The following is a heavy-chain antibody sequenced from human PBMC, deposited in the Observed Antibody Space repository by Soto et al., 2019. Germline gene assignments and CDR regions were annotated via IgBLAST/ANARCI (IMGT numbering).Heavy chain of an antibody. CDR1: GYSFTSYW. Sequence: PGESLKISCKGSGYSFTSYWIGWVRQMPGKGLEWMGIIYPGDSDTRYSPSFQGQVTISADKSISTAYLQWSSLKASDTAMYYCATSGGSQWLDLAAFDIWGQGTMVTVSS. CDR3: ATSGGSQWLDLAAFDI. D-gene: IGHD6-19*01. CDR2: IYPGDSDT. V-gene: IGHV5-51*01. J-gene: IGHJ3*02.